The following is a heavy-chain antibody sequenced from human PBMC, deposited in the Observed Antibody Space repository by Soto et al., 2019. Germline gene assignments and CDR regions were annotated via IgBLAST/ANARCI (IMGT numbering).Heavy chain of an antibody. D-gene: IGHD3-3*02. CDR3: ASPKIAFYNWFDP. V-gene: IGHV4-59*08. CDR1: GGSIGNSY. CDR2: IYYSGSS. Sequence: SETLSLTCTVSGGSIGNSYWSWIRQSPGKGLEWIGYIYYSGSSNYNPSLKSRVTISVDTSKNQFSLKLSSVTAADTAVYYCASPKIAFYNWFDPWGQGTLVTVSS. J-gene: IGHJ5*02.